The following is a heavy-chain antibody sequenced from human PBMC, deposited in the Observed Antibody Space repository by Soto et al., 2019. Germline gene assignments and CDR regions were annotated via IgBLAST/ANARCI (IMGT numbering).Heavy chain of an antibody. D-gene: IGHD6-19*01. Sequence: GGSLRLSCAASGFVFNIYWMHWVRQVPGEWPEWVTRINDDGTRTDYADSAKGRFTISRDNAKNSLWLQMNNLRAEDTAVYYCARDHNGWSIDNWGQGTLVTVSS. J-gene: IGHJ4*02. CDR3: ARDHNGWSIDN. CDR2: INDDGTRT. CDR1: GFVFNIYW. V-gene: IGHV3-74*01.